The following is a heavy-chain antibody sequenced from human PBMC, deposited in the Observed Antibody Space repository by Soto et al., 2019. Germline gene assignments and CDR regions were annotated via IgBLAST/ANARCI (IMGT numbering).Heavy chain of an antibody. CDR1: GFTFSGYG. V-gene: IGHV3-30*18. CDR3: AKGGSSSARYFEP. Sequence: QVQLVESGGGVVQPGRSLRLSCAASGFTFSGYGMHWVRQAPGKGLEWVAVISFEGSKKYYANSVEGRFTISRDNSKNTLFLQMNSLRAEDTAVYYCAKGGSSSARYFEPCGQGTLVTVSS. D-gene: IGHD6-6*01. CDR2: ISFEGSKK. J-gene: IGHJ5*02.